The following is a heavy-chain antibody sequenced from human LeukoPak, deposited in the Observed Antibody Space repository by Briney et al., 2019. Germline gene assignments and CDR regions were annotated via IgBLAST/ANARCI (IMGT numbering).Heavy chain of an antibody. Sequence: GGSLRLSCAASGFTFSSYAMHWVRQAPGKGLEWVAVISYDGSNKYYADSVKSRFTISRDNSKNTLYLQMNSLRAEDTAVYYCARESLLRGIVGATVSWFDSWGQGTLVTVSS. D-gene: IGHD1-26*01. J-gene: IGHJ5*01. CDR3: ARESLLRGIVGATVSWFDS. CDR1: GFTFSSYA. V-gene: IGHV3-30-3*01. CDR2: ISYDGSNK.